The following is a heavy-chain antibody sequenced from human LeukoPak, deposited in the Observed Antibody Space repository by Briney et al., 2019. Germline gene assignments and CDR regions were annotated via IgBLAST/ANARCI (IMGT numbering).Heavy chain of an antibody. J-gene: IGHJ4*02. Sequence: GSSVKVSCKASGYTFTGYYMHWVRQAPGQGLEWMEWINPNSGGTKYAQKVQGSVTMTRDTSISTAYMELSRLGSDDTAVYYCARACGDYFRCLDYWGQGTLVTVSS. CDR3: ARACGDYFRCLDY. V-gene: IGHV1-2*02. CDR2: INPNSGGT. D-gene: IGHD4-17*01. CDR1: GYTFTGYY.